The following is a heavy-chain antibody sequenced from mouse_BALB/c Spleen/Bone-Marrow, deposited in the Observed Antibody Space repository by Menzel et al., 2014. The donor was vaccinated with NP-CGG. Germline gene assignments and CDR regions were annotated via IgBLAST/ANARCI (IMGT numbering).Heavy chain of an antibody. V-gene: IGHV1-7*01. CDR1: GYTFTSYW. CDR3: ARRGDSSGYPFAY. D-gene: IGHD3-2*01. J-gene: IGHJ3*01. Sequence: QVQLQQPGAELAKPGASVKMSCKASGYTFTSYWMHWVKQRPGQGLEWIGYINPSTGYTEHNQRFKDKATLTADKSSSTAYMQLSSLTSEDSAVYYCARRGDSSGYPFAYWGQGTLVTVSA. CDR2: INPSTGYT.